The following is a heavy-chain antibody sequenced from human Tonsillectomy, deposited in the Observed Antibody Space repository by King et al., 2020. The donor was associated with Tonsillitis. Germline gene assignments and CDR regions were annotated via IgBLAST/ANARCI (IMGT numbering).Heavy chain of an antibody. J-gene: IGHJ3*02. CDR2: IKSKTDGGIT. CDR3: TTDYYDSSGYYPFDAFDI. CDR1: GFTFSNAW. D-gene: IGHD3-22*01. Sequence: VQLVESGGGLVKPGGSLRLSCAASGFTFSNAWMSWVRQAPGKGLEWVGRIKSKTDGGITDYAAPVKGSFTISRDDSKNTLYLQMNSLKIEDTAVYYCTTDYYDSSGYYPFDAFDIWGQGTMVTVSS. V-gene: IGHV3-15*01.